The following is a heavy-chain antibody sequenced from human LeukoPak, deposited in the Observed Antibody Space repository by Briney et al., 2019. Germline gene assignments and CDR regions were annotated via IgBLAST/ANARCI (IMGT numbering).Heavy chain of an antibody. D-gene: IGHD6-19*01. CDR1: GYTFTGYY. J-gene: IGHJ4*02. Sequence: GASVKVSCKASGYTFTGYYMHWVRQAPGQGLEWIGIINPSGGSTSYAQKFQGRVTMTRDMSTSTVYMELSSLRSEDTAVYYCARDVTRGGWYLSCFDYWGQGTLVTVSS. CDR2: INPSGGST. CDR3: ARDVTRGGWYLSCFDY. V-gene: IGHV1-46*01.